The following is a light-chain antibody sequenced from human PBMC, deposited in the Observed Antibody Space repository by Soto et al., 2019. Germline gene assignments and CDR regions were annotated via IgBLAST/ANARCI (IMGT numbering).Light chain of an antibody. CDR1: QSVSSSY. CDR3: QQYGSSPPVT. CDR2: GAS. V-gene: IGKV3-20*01. J-gene: IGKJ1*01. Sequence: EIVLTQSPGTLSLSPGERATLSCRASQSVSSSYLAWYQQKPGQAPRLLIYGASSRATGTPDRFSGSGSGTDFTLTISKLEPEDFAVYYCQQYGSSPPVTFGQGTKVDIK.